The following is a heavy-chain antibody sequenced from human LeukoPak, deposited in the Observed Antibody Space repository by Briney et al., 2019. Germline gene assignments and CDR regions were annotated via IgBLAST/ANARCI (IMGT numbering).Heavy chain of an antibody. D-gene: IGHD3-22*01. CDR2: IIPIFGTA. Sequence: SVKVSCKASGGTFSSYAISWVRQAPGQGLEWMGGIIPIFGTANYAQKFQGRVTITADESTSTAYMELSSLRSEDTAVYYCARALYYYDSSGYFFDYWGRGTLVTVSS. CDR1: GGTFSSYA. V-gene: IGHV1-69*13. J-gene: IGHJ4*02. CDR3: ARALYYYDSSGYFFDY.